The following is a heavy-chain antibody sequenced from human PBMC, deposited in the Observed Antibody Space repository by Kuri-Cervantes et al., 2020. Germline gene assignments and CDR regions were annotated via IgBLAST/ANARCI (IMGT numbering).Heavy chain of an antibody. CDR1: GFTFSSYS. CDR2: ISSSSSYI. CDR3: VRSTGGYCSSTSCYFRDV. J-gene: IGHJ6*02. V-gene: IGHV3-21*01. Sequence: GESLKISCAASGFTFSSYSMNWVRQAPGKGLEWVSSISSSSSYIYYADSVKGRFTISRDNAKNSLYLQMNSLRAEDTAVYYCVRSTGGYCSSTSCYFRDVWGQGTTVTVSS. D-gene: IGHD2-2*01.